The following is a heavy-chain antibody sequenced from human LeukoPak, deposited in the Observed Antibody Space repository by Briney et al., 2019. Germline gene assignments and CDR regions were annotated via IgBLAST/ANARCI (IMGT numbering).Heavy chain of an antibody. CDR3: ARDYDYYGSGSYLGY. CDR1: EITFEDYA. CDR2: ISWNSGSI. V-gene: IGHV3-9*01. D-gene: IGHD3-10*01. Sequence: GGSLRLSCAASEITFEDYAMHWVRQAPGKGLEWVSGISWNSGSIAYADSVKGRFTISRDNAKNSLYLQMNSLRAEDTAVYYCARDYDYYGSGSYLGYWGQGTLVTVSS. J-gene: IGHJ4*02.